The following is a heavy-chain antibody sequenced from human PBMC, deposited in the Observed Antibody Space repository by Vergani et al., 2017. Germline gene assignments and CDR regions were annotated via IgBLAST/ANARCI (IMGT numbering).Heavy chain of an antibody. CDR2: IWYDGSNN. D-gene: IGHD1-14*01. CDR3: ARGENXQPIYYYYDSYMHV. CDR1: GFTFSSYG. V-gene: IGHV3-33*01. J-gene: IGHJ6*03. Sequence: QVQLVESGGGVVQPGRSLRLSCAASGFTFSSYGMHWVRQAPGKGLEWVAVIWYDGSNNYYADSVKGRFTISRDNSKNTLYLQMNSLRGEDTALYYCARGENXQPIYYYYDSYMHVWGKGTTVTVSS.